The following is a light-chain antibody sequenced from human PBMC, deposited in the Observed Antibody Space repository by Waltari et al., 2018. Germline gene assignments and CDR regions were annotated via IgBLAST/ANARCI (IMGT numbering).Light chain of an antibody. J-gene: IGLJ3*02. CDR1: SSDIGRYDI. V-gene: IGLV2-23*02. Sequence: QSALTQPASVSGSPGQSVTISCTGASSDIGRYDIVPWYQQHPGNAPKLIICDVSTRPSGVSDRFSGSKSGDTASLTISGLQFEDEADYYCCSYAGNYIWVFGGGTRLTVL. CDR2: DVS. CDR3: CSYAGNYIWV.